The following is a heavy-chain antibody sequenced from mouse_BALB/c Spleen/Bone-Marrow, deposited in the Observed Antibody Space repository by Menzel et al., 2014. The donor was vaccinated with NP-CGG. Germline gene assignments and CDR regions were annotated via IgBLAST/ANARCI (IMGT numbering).Heavy chain of an antibody. Sequence: EVQLQQSGPELVKPGASVKMSCKASGYTSTRYVIHWVRQKPGQGLEWIGYINPYNDGIKYNEKFKGKATLTSDKSSSTAYMELSSLTSEDSAVYYYASGTPATFYYALDYWGQGTSVTVSS. J-gene: IGHJ4*01. CDR2: INPYNDGI. D-gene: IGHD1-2*01. CDR3: ASGTPATFYYALDY. V-gene: IGHV1-14*01. CDR1: GYTSTRYV.